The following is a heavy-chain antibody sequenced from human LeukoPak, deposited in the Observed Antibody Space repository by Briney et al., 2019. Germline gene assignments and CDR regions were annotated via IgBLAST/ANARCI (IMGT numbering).Heavy chain of an antibody. CDR1: GYIFTSYA. J-gene: IGHJ5*02. CDR2: INAGNGNT. CDR3: ARKSWDTIFGVAPDNWFDP. V-gene: IGHV1-3*01. Sequence: ASVKVSCKPSGYIFTSYAIHWVRQAPGQSLECMGWINAGNGNTQYLQNFQGRVTFTWDTSANTGYMELSSLRSEDTAVYYCARKSWDTIFGVAPDNWFDPWGQGTLVTVSS. D-gene: IGHD3-3*01.